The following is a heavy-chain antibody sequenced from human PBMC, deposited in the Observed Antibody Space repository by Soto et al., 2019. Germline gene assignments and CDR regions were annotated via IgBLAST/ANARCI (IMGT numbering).Heavy chain of an antibody. Sequence: APVKVSCKAAGYTFTSFGISWVRQAPGQGIEGMGWISAYNGNTNYAQNLQGRVPMTTDTSTITAYMELRSLRSDVLSVYYCARGEPYESWWFDPWGQGTLVTVSS. V-gene: IGHV1-18*03. CDR3: ARGEPYESWWFDP. J-gene: IGHJ5*02. CDR2: ISAYNGNT. D-gene: IGHD3-3*01. CDR1: GYTFTSFG.